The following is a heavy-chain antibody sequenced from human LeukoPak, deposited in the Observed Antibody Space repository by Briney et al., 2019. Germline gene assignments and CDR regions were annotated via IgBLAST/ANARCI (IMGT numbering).Heavy chain of an antibody. D-gene: IGHD5-24*01. J-gene: IGHJ4*02. V-gene: IGHV3-23*01. Sequence: GGSLRLSCTASGFTFRTYAMNWVRQAPGKGLEWLLGISGSGNGTYYADSVKGRFTISRDNSKNMVYLQMNSLTVEDAATYYCARRTMSAFDSWGQGTLLIVSS. CDR1: GFTFRTYA. CDR3: ARRTMSAFDS. CDR2: ISGSGNGT.